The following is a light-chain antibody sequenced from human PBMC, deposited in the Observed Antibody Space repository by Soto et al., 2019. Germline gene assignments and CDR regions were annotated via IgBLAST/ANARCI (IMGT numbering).Light chain of an antibody. CDR2: GAS. V-gene: IGKV3-15*01. CDR3: QQYGNAPIT. CDR1: HSVSNN. J-gene: IGKJ5*01. Sequence: EIEMTQSPTTLSVSPGERATLSCRASHSVSNNLAWYQQKPGQAPRLLIYGASTRATGVPARFSGSGSGTDFTLSISRLEVEDFAVYHCQQYGNAPITFGQGTRLE.